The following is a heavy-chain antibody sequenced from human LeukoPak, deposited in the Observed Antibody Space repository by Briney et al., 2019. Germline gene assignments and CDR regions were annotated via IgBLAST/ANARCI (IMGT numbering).Heavy chain of an antibody. CDR2: ISGSGGST. CDR1: GFTFSIYA. V-gene: IGHV3-23*01. Sequence: GGSLRLSCAASGFTFSIYAMSWVRQAPGKGLEWVSAISGSGGSTYYADSVKGRFTISRDNSKNTLYLQMNSLRAEDTAVYYCAKAPAYYDFWSGWFDYWGQGTLVTVSS. CDR3: AKAPAYYDFWSGWFDY. J-gene: IGHJ4*02. D-gene: IGHD3-3*01.